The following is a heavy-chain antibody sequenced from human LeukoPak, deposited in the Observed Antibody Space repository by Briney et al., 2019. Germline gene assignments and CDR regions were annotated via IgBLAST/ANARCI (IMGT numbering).Heavy chain of an antibody. Sequence: PGGSLRLSCAASGFTFSSYAMSWVRQAPGKGLEWVSAISGSGGSTYYADSVKGRFTISRDNSKNTLYLQMDSLRAEDTAVYYCAKDGPDSDILTALLDYWGQGTLVTVSS. V-gene: IGHV3-23*01. J-gene: IGHJ4*02. CDR1: GFTFSSYA. CDR3: AKDGPDSDILTALLDY. CDR2: ISGSGGST. D-gene: IGHD3-9*01.